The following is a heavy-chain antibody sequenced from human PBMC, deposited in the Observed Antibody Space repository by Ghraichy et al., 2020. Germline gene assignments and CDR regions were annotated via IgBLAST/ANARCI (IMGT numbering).Heavy chain of an antibody. CDR1: GFTFSSYS. V-gene: IGHV3-21*01. CDR2: ISSSSSYI. J-gene: IGHJ3*01. CDR3: ARGAYYDFWRDS. D-gene: IGHD3-3*01. Sequence: GESLNISCAASGFTFSSYSMNWVRQAPGKGLEWVSSISSSSSYIYYADSVKGRFTISRDNAKNSLYLQMNSLRAEDTAVYYCARGAYYDFWRDSWGQGTMVTVSS.